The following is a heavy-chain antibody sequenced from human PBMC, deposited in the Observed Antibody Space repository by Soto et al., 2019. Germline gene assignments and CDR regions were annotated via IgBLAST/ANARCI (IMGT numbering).Heavy chain of an antibody. D-gene: IGHD3-10*01. V-gene: IGHV4-4*02. CDR3: ARRWGEGRVDY. Sequence: QVQLQESGPGLVKPSGTLSLTCAVSGGSISSSNWWSWVRQPPGKGLEWIGEIYHSGNTNYNPSLKGRVTMAVDQSRNRFSLTLSSVTAADTAVYYCARRWGEGRVDYWGQGTLVTVSS. CDR1: GGSISSSNW. CDR2: IYHSGNT. J-gene: IGHJ4*02.